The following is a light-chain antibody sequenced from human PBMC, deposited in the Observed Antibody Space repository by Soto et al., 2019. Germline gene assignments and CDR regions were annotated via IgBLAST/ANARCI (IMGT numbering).Light chain of an antibody. J-gene: IGKJ5*01. CDR3: QQRNNWPPIT. CDR2: DAS. V-gene: IGKV3-11*01. CDR1: QNVRGY. Sequence: EIVLTQSPGTLSLSPGERATLSCRASQNVRGYLAWYQQKPGQAPRLLIYDASTRATGIPARFSGSGSETDFTLTITSLEPEDFAVYYCQQRNNWPPITFGQGTRLEIK.